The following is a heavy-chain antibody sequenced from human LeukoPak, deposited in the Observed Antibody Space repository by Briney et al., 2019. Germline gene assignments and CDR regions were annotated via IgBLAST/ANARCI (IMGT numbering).Heavy chain of an antibody. CDR3: AKDIYGDYGGLDY. Sequence: GGSLRLSCAASGFTFSNYAMNWVRQAPGKGLEWVSTIINSGGSTYYADSVKGRFTISRDSSKNTLYPQMNSLRDEDAAVYYCAKDIYGDYGGLDYWGQGTLVTVSS. J-gene: IGHJ4*02. D-gene: IGHD4-17*01. V-gene: IGHV3-23*01. CDR1: GFTFSNYA. CDR2: IINSGGST.